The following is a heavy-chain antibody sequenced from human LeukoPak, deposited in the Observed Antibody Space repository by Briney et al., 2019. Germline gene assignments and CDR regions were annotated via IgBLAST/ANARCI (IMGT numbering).Heavy chain of an antibody. CDR2: ISISGFTF. D-gene: IGHD3-22*01. V-gene: IGHV3-11*04. J-gene: IGHJ4*02. CDR1: GFTFSDYY. Sequence: MAGGSLTLSCAASGFTFSDYYMNWVRQTPEKGLEWVAYISISGFTFYYADSVRGRFTISRDNAENSLFLQMNSLGPDDTAVYYCAGNFYDGSGYPTFAYWGQGALVTVSS. CDR3: AGNFYDGSGYPTFAY.